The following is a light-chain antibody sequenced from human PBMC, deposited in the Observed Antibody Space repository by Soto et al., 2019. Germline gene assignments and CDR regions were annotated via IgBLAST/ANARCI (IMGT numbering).Light chain of an antibody. CDR2: ATS. Sequence: IILTRSPGTLSLSPGEGATLSCKASQTVISTHLARYQQKPGQAPRLLIYATSNRATGIPDRFSGSGSGRDLTLTIDRPEPEDVAVYYCQQYDGSSVTFGQGTRLDLK. CDR3: QQYDGSSVT. CDR1: QTVISTH. J-gene: IGKJ5*01. V-gene: IGKV3-20*01.